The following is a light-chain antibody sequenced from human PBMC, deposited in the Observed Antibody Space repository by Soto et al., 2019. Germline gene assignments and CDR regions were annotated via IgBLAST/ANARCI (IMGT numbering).Light chain of an antibody. CDR1: QSVLYSSNNKNY. V-gene: IGKV4-1*01. J-gene: IGKJ2*01. Sequence: DIVMTQSPDSLAVSLGERATNNCKSSQSVLYSSNNKNYLAWYHQKPGQPPKLLIYWASTRESGVPDRFTGSGSGTDVTLTISSLQAEDVAVYYCQQYYSTPYTFGQGTKLEIK. CDR2: WAS. CDR3: QQYYSTPYT.